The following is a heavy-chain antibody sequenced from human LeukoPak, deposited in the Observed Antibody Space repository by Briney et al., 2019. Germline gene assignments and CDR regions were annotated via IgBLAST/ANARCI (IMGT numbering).Heavy chain of an antibody. CDR1: GFTFSTYA. CDR2: ISGSGT. V-gene: IGHV3-23*01. D-gene: IGHD2-2*01. Sequence: GGPLRLSCAASGFTFSTYAMTWARQAQGKGLEWVSGISGSGTYYADSVKGRFTISRDNSKNTLYLQMNSLRAEDTAVYYCAKERWSSTSCSNDYWGQGTLVTVSS. CDR3: AKERWSSTSCSNDY. J-gene: IGHJ4*02.